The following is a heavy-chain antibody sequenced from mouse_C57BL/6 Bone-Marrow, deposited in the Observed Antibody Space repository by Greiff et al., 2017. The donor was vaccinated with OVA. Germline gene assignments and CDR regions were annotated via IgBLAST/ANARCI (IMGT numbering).Heavy chain of an antibody. CDR2: IDPSDSYT. Sequence: QVQLQQPGAELVKPGASVKLSCKASGYTFTSYWMQWVKQRPGQGLEWIGEIDPSDSYTNYNQKFKGKATLTVDTSSSTAYMRLSSLTSEDSAVYYCARVRGLRGFDYWGQGTTLTVSS. V-gene: IGHV1-50*01. D-gene: IGHD2-2*01. CDR1: GYTFTSYW. J-gene: IGHJ2*01. CDR3: ARVRGLRGFDY.